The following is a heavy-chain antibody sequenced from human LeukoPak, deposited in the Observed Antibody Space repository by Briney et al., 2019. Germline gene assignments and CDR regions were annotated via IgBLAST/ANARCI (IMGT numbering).Heavy chain of an antibody. V-gene: IGHV3-23*01. CDR2: ISGSGDNT. J-gene: IGHJ4*02. D-gene: IGHD1-26*01. CDR1: GVTFSSYA. Sequence: PGGSLRLSCAASGVTFSSYAMSWVRQAPGKGLEWVSVISGSGDNTYYADSVKGRFTISRDNSKNTLYLQMNSLRAEDTAVYYCAKGEVGATTDYFDYWGQGTLVTVSS. CDR3: AKGEVGATTDYFDY.